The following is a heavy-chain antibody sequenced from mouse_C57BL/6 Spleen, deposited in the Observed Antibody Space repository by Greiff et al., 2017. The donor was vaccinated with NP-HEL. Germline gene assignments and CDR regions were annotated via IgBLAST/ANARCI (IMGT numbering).Heavy chain of an antibody. Sequence: EVQLVESGPELVKPGASVKMSCKASGYTFTDYNMHWVKQSHGKSLEWIGYINPNNGGTSYNQKFKGKATLTVNKSSSTAYMELRSLTSEDSAVYYCARRGIDWYFDVWGTGTTVTVSS. CDR2: INPNNGGT. CDR1: GYTFTDYN. V-gene: IGHV1-22*01. J-gene: IGHJ1*03. CDR3: ARRGIDWYFDV.